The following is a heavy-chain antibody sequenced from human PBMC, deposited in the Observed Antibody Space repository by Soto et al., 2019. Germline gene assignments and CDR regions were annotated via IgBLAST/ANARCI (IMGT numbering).Heavy chain of an antibody. Sequence: PSETLSLSCAGTGFTFPTHTMNWVRQAPGKGLEWVSSISPTGTFIYYTDSVKGRFTIFRDNAKNSLSLQMNSLRAEDTAVYYCARGPENNSNYPLDYWGQGTLVTVSS. CDR3: ARGPENNSNYPLDY. V-gene: IGHV3-21*01. CDR2: ISPTGTFI. CDR1: GFTFPTHT. D-gene: IGHD4-4*01. J-gene: IGHJ4*02.